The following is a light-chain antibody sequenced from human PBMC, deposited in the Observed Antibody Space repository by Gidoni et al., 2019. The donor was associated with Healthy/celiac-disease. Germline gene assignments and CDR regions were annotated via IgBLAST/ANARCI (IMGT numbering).Light chain of an antibody. CDR1: QSVSSSY. V-gene: IGKV3-20*01. CDR2: GAS. J-gene: IGKJ2*01. CDR3: QKYGSSPPYT. Sequence: VLTQSPATLSLSPGERATISCRASQSVSSSYLSWYQQKPGQAPRLLIYGASSRATGSPNRFSGSGSETDFTLTISRLEPEDFAVYYCQKYGSSPPYTFGQGTKLEIK.